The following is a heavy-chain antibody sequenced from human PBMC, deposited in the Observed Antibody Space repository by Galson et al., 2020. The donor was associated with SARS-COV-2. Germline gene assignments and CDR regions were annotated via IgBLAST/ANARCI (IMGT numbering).Heavy chain of an antibody. J-gene: IGHJ4*02. Sequence: GESLKISCAASGFTFSSYAMSWVRQAPGKGLEWVSVISGSGGSTYYADSVRGRFTISRDNSKNTLYLEMNSLRAEDTAVYYCAKTRWANTMIVGSDYWGQGTLVTVSS. D-gene: IGHD3-22*01. CDR2: ISGSGGST. CDR3: AKTRWANTMIVGSDY. V-gene: IGHV3-23*01. CDR1: GFTFSSYA.